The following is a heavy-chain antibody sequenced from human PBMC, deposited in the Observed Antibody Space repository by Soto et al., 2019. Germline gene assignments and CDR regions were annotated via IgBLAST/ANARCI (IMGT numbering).Heavy chain of an antibody. V-gene: IGHV4-59*08. D-gene: IGHD3-10*01. Sequence: QVQLQESGPGLVKPSETLSLTCTVSGGSISSYYWSWIRQPPGKGLEWIGYIFYSGGTTYNPSLSSRGTLSVDTSKNQFSLKLSSVTAADTAVYYCARRYGSFFEIWGQGTMVTVSS. CDR2: IFYSGGT. CDR1: GGSISSYY. CDR3: ARRYGSFFEI. J-gene: IGHJ3*02.